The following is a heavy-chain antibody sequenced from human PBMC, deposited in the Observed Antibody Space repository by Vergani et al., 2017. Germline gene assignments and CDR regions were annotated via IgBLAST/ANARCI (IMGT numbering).Heavy chain of an antibody. D-gene: IGHD2-2*01. Sequence: EVRLVESGGGLVQPGGSLRLSCATSGFTLSDYWIDWVRQAPGKGLEWVARTRNKARGYSTDYAASVRGRFIVSRDASGKSVSLQMTRLRIDDTAVYFCARDGDIVVVPAASRYMDVWGKGTTVTVSS. CDR3: ARDGDIVVVPAASRYMDV. CDR2: TRNKARGYST. V-gene: IGHV3-72*01. J-gene: IGHJ6*03. CDR1: GFTLSDYW.